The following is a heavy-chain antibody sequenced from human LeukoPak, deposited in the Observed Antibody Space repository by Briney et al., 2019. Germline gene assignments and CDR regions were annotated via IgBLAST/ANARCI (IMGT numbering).Heavy chain of an antibody. V-gene: IGHV4-30-2*01. CDR3: ARDRAVVPAAILAFDI. D-gene: IGHD2-2*02. Sequence: TLSLTCTVSGGSISSGGYYWSWIRQPPGKGLEWIGYIYHSGSTYYNPSLKSRVTISVDRSKNQFSLKLSSVTAADTAVYYCARDRAVVPAAILAFDIWGQGTMVTVSS. CDR2: IYHSGST. CDR1: GGSISSGGYY. J-gene: IGHJ3*02.